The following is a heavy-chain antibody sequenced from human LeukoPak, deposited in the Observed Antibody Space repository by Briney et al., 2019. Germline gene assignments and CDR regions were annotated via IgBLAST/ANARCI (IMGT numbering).Heavy chain of an antibody. CDR3: ARVRLGDTAMDHYYYYYYYMDV. Sequence: ASVKVSCKASGGTFSSYAISWVRQAPGQGLEWMGGIIPIFGTANYAQKFQGRVTITTDESTSTAYMELSSLRSEDTAVYYCARVRLGDTAMDHYYYYYYYMDVWGKGTTVTVSS. D-gene: IGHD5-18*01. CDR1: GGTFSSYA. J-gene: IGHJ6*03. V-gene: IGHV1-69*05. CDR2: IIPIFGTA.